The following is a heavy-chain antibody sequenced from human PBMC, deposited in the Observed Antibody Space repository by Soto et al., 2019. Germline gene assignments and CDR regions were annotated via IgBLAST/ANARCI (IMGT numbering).Heavy chain of an antibody. V-gene: IGHV3-23*01. CDR2: ISGSGGST. CDR3: EKDKVLLFEDSMAFDI. Sequence: EVQLLESGGGLVQPGGSLRLSCAASGFTFNSYAMSWVRQYPGKGLEWVSTISGSGGSTYYADSVRGRFTISRDNSRCTLYLQMSSLRAEDTAVYYCEKDKVLLFEDSMAFDIWGQGTMVTVSS. J-gene: IGHJ3*02. D-gene: IGHD3-10*01. CDR1: GFTFNSYA.